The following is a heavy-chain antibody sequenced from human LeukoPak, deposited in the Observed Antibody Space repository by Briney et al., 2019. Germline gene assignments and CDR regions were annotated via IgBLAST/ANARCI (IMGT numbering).Heavy chain of an antibody. D-gene: IGHD3-10*01. CDR2: IRYDGSNK. V-gene: IGHV3-30*02. Sequence: GGSLRLSSAASGFTFSSYGMHWVRQAPGKGLEWVAFIRYDGSNKYYADSVKGRFTISRDNSKNTLYLQMNSLRAEDTAVYYCAKVPVLLWFGELNYWGQGTLVTVSS. CDR3: AKVPVLLWFGELNY. CDR1: GFTFSSYG. J-gene: IGHJ4*02.